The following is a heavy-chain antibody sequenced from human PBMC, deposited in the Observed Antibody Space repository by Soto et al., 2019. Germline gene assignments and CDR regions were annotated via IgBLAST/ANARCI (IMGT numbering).Heavy chain of an antibody. CDR1: GFTFDDYA. D-gene: IGHD2-2*01. CDR2: ISWNSGNI. CDR3: TKGASTSCFSAFDL. V-gene: IGHV3-9*01. J-gene: IGHJ3*01. Sequence: EVQLVESGGGVVQPGRSLRLSCSAAGFTFDDYAMNWVRQAPGKGLEWDSSISWNSGNIVYADSVRGRFTISRDNAKTSLHLQMNSLRAEDTALYYCTKGASTSCFSAFDLWGQGTMVTVSS.